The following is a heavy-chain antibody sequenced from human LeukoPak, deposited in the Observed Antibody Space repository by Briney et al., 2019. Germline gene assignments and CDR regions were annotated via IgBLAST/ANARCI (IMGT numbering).Heavy chain of an antibody. CDR2: ISGSGGST. D-gene: IGHD2-2*01. Sequence: PGGSLRLSCAASGFTFSSYAMSWVRQAPGKGLEWVSAISGSGGSTYYADSVKGRFTISRDNSKNTLYLQMNSLRAEDTAVYYCAKDVHQLPARHNWFDPWGQGTLVTVSS. V-gene: IGHV3-23*01. CDR3: AKDVHQLPARHNWFDP. CDR1: GFTFSSYA. J-gene: IGHJ5*02.